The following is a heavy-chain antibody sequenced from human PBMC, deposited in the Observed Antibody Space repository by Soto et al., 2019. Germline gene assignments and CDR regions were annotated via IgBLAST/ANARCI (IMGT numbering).Heavy chain of an antibody. CDR3: AKGPYGDYVEGGWFDP. J-gene: IGHJ5*02. D-gene: IGHD4-17*01. CDR2: ISWNSGSI. V-gene: IGHV3-9*01. CDR1: GFTFDDYA. Sequence: EVHLVESGGGLVQPGRSLRLSCVASGFTFDDYAMHWVRQAPGKGLEWVSGISWNSGSIGYVDSVKGRFTISRDNAKNSLYLRMNSLRAEDTALYYCAKGPYGDYVEGGWFDPWGQGTLVTVSS.